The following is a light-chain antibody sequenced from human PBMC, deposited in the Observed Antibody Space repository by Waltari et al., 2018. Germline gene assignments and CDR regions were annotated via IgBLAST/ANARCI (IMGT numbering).Light chain of an antibody. CDR3: SSYAGDITLL. CDR2: EVS. Sequence: QSALTQPATVSGSPGQSITISCTGTSSAFGGYNYVSWYQQHPGKAPNLLISEVSNRPSGVSNRFSGSKSGHTASLTISGLQTEDEADYYCSSYAGDITLLFGTGTKVSVL. J-gene: IGLJ1*01. CDR1: SSAFGGYNY. V-gene: IGLV2-14*01.